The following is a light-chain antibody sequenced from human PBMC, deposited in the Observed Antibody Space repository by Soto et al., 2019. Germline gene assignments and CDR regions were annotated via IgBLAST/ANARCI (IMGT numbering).Light chain of an antibody. CDR2: DAS. CDR1: QSISRR. J-gene: IGKJ1*01. Sequence: GDRVTITCRASQSISRRLAWYQQKPGKAPKLLIYDASTLESGVPSRFSGSGAGTEFTLTISSLQPDDLATFYCQQYTDASWTFGLGTKVEI. CDR3: QQYTDASWT. V-gene: IGKV1-5*01.